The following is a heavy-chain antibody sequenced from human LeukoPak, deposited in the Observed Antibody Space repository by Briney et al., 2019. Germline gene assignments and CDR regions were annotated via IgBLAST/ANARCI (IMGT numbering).Heavy chain of an antibody. V-gene: IGHV3-33*01. D-gene: IGHD3-22*01. CDR1: GFTFSSYG. CDR3: ARGSREWLLLNWFDP. CDR2: IWYDGSNK. J-gene: IGHJ5*02. Sequence: GRSLRLSCAASGFTFSSYGMHWVRQAPGKGLEWVAVIWYDGSNKYYADSVKGRFTISRDNSKNTLYLQMNSLRAEDTAVYYCARGSREWLLLNWFDPWGQGTPVTVSS.